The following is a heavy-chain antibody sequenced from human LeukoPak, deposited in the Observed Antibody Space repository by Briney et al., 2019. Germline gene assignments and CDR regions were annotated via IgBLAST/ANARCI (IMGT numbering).Heavy chain of an antibody. Sequence: SETLSLTCTVSGGSISSYYWSWIRQPPGKGLEWIGYIYYSGSTNYNPSLKSRVTISVDTSKNQFSLKLSSVTAADTAVYYCARPTRLSAFDIWGQGTMVTVS. CDR1: GGSISSYY. CDR2: IYYSGST. J-gene: IGHJ3*02. V-gene: IGHV4-59*08. D-gene: IGHD2-2*01. CDR3: ARPTRLSAFDI.